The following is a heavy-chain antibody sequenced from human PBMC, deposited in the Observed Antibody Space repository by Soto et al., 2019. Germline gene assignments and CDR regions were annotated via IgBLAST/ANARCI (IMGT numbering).Heavy chain of an antibody. J-gene: IGHJ4*02. V-gene: IGHV3-33*01. D-gene: IGHD3-16*01. CDR1: GFAFSSFG. CDR3: AFGNLSYYFEY. Sequence: QVQLVESGGGVVQPGTSLRLSCVASGFAFSSFGMHWVRQAPGKGLEWVAIIWYDGSDKYYGDSVKGRFTISRDNSKNTLFLQMNSLRAEDTAVYHCAFGNLSYYFEYWGQGTQVTVSS. CDR2: IWYDGSDK.